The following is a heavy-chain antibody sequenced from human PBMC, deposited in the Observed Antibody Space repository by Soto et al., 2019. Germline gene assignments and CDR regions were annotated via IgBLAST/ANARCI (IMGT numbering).Heavy chain of an antibody. CDR1: GFTFSIYG. CDR2: IWYDGSNK. J-gene: IGHJ4*02. Sequence: WGSLILSYSASGFTFSIYGMHWVRQAPGKGLEWVAVIWYDGSNKYYADSVKGRFTISRDNSKNTLYLQMNSLRAEDTAVYYCARSSGTAPDDYWGQGTLVTVSS. D-gene: IGHD1-7*01. V-gene: IGHV3-33*01. CDR3: ARSSGTAPDDY.